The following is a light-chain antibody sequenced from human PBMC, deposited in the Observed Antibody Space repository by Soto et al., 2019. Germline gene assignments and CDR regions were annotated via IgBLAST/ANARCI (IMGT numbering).Light chain of an antibody. Sequence: EIVLTQSPATLSLSPGERATLSCMASQSVSSYLAWYQQKPGQAPRLLIYDASNRATGIPARFSGSGSGTDFTLTISSLEPEHFAVYYCQQRSNWPLTFGGGTKVDIK. CDR3: QQRSNWPLT. J-gene: IGKJ4*01. CDR1: QSVSSY. CDR2: DAS. V-gene: IGKV3-11*01.